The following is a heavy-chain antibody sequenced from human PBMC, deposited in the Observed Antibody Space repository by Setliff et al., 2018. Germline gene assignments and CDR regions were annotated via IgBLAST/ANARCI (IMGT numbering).Heavy chain of an antibody. CDR2: IYTSGST. D-gene: IGHD3-9*01. Sequence: SETLSLTCTVSGGSISGYYWSWIRQTPGKGLEWIGYIYTSGSTNYNPALKSRVTISLDTSKNQFSLNLNSATAADTAVYYCARHALSFDSAWDAWGKGTTVTVSS. J-gene: IGHJ6*04. CDR1: GGSISGYY. CDR3: ARHALSFDSAWDA. V-gene: IGHV4-4*08.